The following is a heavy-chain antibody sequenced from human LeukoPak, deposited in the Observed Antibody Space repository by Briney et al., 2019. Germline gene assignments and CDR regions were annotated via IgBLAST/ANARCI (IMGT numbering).Heavy chain of an antibody. V-gene: IGHV1-18*04. D-gene: IGHD4-11*01. CDR2: ISAYNGNT. CDR3: ARVPDYSETNQRPTVDDY. J-gene: IGHJ4*02. Sequence: HWASVKVSCKASGYTFASYYMHWVRQAPGQGLEWMGWISAYNGNTNYAQKLQGRVTMTTDTSTSTAYMELRSLRSDDTAVYYCARVPDYSETNQRPTVDDYWGQGTLVTVSS. CDR1: GYTFASYY.